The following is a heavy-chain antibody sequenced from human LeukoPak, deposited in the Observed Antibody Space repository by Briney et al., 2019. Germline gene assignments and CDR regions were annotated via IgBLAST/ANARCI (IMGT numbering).Heavy chain of an antibody. J-gene: IGHJ3*02. CDR3: ARDRVELELLEPSAFDI. Sequence: HPGGSLRLSCAASGFTFSSYWMSWVRQAPGKGLEWVANIKQDGSEKYYVDSVKGRFTISRDNAKNSLYLQMNSLRAEDTAVYYCARDRVELELLEPSAFDIWGQGTMVTVSS. D-gene: IGHD1-7*01. CDR2: IKQDGSEK. CDR1: GFTFSSYW. V-gene: IGHV3-7*01.